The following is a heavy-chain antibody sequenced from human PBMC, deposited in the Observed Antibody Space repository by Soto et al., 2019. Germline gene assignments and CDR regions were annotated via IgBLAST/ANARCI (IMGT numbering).Heavy chain of an antibody. D-gene: IGHD3-3*01. CDR3: ARGGGFLEVLSPRRDYSYDLDV. CDR1: GYTFTNYY. V-gene: IGHV1-46*01. CDR2: VNPSGGST. J-gene: IGHJ6*02. Sequence: QVQLVQSGAEVKTPGAPVKVSCGASGYTFTNYYMHWVRQAPGQGLESMGTVNPSGGSTSYAQRFRDRLTISRDRSRSTVFMELSSLRSQDTAVCYCARGGGFLEVLSPRRDYSYDLDVGGQGTTVTVSS.